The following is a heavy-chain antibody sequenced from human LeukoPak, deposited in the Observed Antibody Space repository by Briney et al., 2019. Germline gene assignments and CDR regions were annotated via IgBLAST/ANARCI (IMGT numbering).Heavy chain of an antibody. Sequence: SGASLRLSCAASGFTFSNYAMTWVRQAPGKGLEWVSAISLSGGDTYYADSVKGRLSISRDNCKNTLYLQMNSLRAEDTAVYYCARGGGMDVWGQGTTVTVSS. CDR1: GFTFSNYA. CDR2: ISLSGGDT. CDR3: ARGGGMDV. J-gene: IGHJ6*02. V-gene: IGHV3-23*01.